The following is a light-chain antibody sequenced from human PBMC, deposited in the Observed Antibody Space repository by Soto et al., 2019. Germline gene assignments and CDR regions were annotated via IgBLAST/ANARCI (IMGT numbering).Light chain of an antibody. CDR2: EDN. Sequence: NFMLTQPHSVSESPGKTVTISCXRXSGXIGSSYVQWYQQRPGSSPTTVIFEDNQRPTGVPVRFSGSIDSSSNSASLVISGLRTEDEADYYCQSYDTSNPLVFGGGTKLTVL. V-gene: IGLV6-57*01. CDR3: QSYDTSNPLV. CDR1: SGXIGSSY. J-gene: IGLJ3*02.